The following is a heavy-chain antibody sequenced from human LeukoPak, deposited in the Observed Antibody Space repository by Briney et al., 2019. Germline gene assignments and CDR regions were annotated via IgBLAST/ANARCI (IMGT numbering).Heavy chain of an antibody. CDR3: AKGLPKSPRITMIVVVIKKGFDAFDI. J-gene: IGHJ3*02. D-gene: IGHD3-22*01. Sequence: GGSLRLSCAASGFTFSSYAMSWVRQAPGKGLEWVSAISGSGGSTYYADSVKGRFTISRDNSKNTLYLQMNSLRAEDTAVYYCAKGLPKSPRITMIVVVIKKGFDAFDIWGQGTMVTVSS. V-gene: IGHV3-23*01. CDR1: GFTFSSYA. CDR2: ISGSGGST.